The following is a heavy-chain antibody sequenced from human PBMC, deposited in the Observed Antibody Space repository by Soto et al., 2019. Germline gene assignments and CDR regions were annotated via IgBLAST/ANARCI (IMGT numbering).Heavy chain of an antibody. CDR3: ARDYYGDSAEILYYLDY. CDR1: GFTFSSYG. D-gene: IGHD4-17*01. CDR2: IWYDGSNK. V-gene: IGHV3-33*01. J-gene: IGHJ4*02. Sequence: PGGSLRLSCAASGFTFSSYGMHWVRQAPGKGLEWVAVIWYDGSNKYYADSVKGRFTISRDNSKNTLYLQMNSLRAEDTAVYYCARDYYGDSAEILYYLDYWGQGTLVTVSS.